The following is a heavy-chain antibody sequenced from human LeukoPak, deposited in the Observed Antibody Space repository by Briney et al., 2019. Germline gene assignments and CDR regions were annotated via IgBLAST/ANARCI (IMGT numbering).Heavy chain of an antibody. CDR1: GYTFTSYG. J-gene: IGHJ4*02. D-gene: IGHD6-13*01. CDR2: ISADNGNT. Sequence: ASVKVSCKASGYTFTSYGISWVRQAPGQGLEWMGWISADNGNTNYAQKVQGRVTMTTDTATSTAYMELRSLRSDDTAVYYCARDWLSSSWLDVFDYWGQGTLVTVSS. V-gene: IGHV1-18*01. CDR3: ARDWLSSSWLDVFDY.